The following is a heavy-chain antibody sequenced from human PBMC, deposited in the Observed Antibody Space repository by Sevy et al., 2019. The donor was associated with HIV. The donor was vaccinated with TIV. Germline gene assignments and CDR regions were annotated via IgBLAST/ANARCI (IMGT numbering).Heavy chain of an antibody. CDR2: ITVTGITI. V-gene: IGHV3-11*01. Sequence: GGSLRLSCAASGFTFTDYYMSWIRQAPGKGLEWVSYITVTGITIYYADSVKGRFTISRDNAKNSLYLQMNSLRAEDPAVYYCSRGVISPVADVWGQGTTVTVSS. D-gene: IGHD2-21*01. CDR3: SRGVISPVADV. CDR1: GFTFTDYY. J-gene: IGHJ6*02.